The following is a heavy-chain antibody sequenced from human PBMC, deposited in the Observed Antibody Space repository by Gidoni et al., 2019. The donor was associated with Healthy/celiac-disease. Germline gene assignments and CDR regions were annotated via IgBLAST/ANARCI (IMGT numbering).Heavy chain of an antibody. CDR2: ISSISSTI. J-gene: IGHJ1*01. CDR1: GFPFSSYT. Sequence: EVQLVESGGGLVQPGGSLRLSCAASGFPFSSYTMNWVRQAQGKGLELVSYISSISSTIYYAASVKGRFTISRDNAKNSLYLQMNSLRDEDTAVYYCARDWGYYDSSGYWGYFQHWGQGTLVTVSS. CDR3: ARDWGYYDSSGYWGYFQH. D-gene: IGHD3-22*01. V-gene: IGHV3-48*02.